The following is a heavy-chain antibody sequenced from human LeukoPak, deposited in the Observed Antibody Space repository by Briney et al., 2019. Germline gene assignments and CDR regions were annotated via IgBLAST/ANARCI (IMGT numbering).Heavy chain of an antibody. V-gene: IGHV1-69*05. Sequence: SVKVSCKASGGTFSSYAISWVRQAPGQGLEWMGGIIPIFGTANYAQKFQGRVTITTDESTSTAYMELSSLRSEDTAVYYCPSTTMVRGVIGYWGQGTLVTVSS. J-gene: IGHJ4*02. CDR2: IIPIFGTA. CDR1: GGTFSSYA. D-gene: IGHD3-10*01. CDR3: PSTTMVRGVIGY.